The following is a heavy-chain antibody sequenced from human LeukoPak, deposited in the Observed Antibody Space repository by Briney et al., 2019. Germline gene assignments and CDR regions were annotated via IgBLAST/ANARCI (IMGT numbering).Heavy chain of an antibody. CDR3: AELHNLNSDY. J-gene: IGHJ4*02. V-gene: IGHV3-23*01. CDR2: ISGSGGNT. Sequence: GGSLRLSCAASGFTFSDYAMNWVRQAPGKGLEWVSTISGSGGNTYYAGSVKGRFTISRDNSKNTLYLQMNSLRAEDTAVYYCAELHNLNSDYWGQGTLVTVSS. CDR1: GFTFSDYA. D-gene: IGHD1-14*01.